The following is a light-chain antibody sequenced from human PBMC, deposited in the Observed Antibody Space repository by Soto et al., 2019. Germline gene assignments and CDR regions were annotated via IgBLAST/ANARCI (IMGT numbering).Light chain of an antibody. Sequence: DIQMTQSPSTLSASEGERVILTCRASQSISIWLAWYQQRPGTAPKLLIYKSSTLQSGIPSRFSGSGSGTEFTLTISSLHPDDFATYYCQQYTSYPWTFGQGTRVEIK. CDR3: QQYTSYPWT. CDR2: KSS. V-gene: IGKV1-5*03. J-gene: IGKJ1*01. CDR1: QSISIW.